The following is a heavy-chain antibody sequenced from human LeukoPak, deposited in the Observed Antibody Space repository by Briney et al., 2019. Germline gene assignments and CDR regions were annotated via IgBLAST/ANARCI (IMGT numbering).Heavy chain of an antibody. J-gene: IGHJ4*02. CDR3: ASWYYYGSGSPFFDY. Sequence: PSETLSLTCTVSGGSISSNNYNWGWIRQPPGKGLEWIGSIYYSGSTFYHPSLKSRVTVPIDTSKNQFSLKLSSVTAADTAVYYCASWYYYGSGSPFFDYWGRGTLVTVSS. CDR2: IYYSGST. V-gene: IGHV4-39*01. CDR1: GGSISSNNYN. D-gene: IGHD3-10*01.